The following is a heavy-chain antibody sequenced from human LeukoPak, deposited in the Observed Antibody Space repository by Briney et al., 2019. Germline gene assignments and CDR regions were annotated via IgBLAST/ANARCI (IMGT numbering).Heavy chain of an antibody. CDR1: GGSISSYY. D-gene: IGHD3-22*01. V-gene: IGHV4-59*01. CDR2: IYYSGST. Sequence: SETLSLTCTVSGGSISSYYWSWIRQPPGKGLEWIGHIYYSGSTDYNPSLRSRVTISVDTSKNQFSLRLSSVTAADTAVYYCARDRSDGSGYYGYYFDYWGQGTLVSVSS. CDR3: ARDRSDGSGYYGYYFDY. J-gene: IGHJ4*02.